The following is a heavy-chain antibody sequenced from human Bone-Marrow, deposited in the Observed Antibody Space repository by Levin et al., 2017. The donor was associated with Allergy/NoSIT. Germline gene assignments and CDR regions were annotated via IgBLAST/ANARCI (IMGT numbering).Heavy chain of an antibody. J-gene: IGHJ4*02. CDR2: IWYDGSNK. CDR3: ARDPSYGYSGFDY. Sequence: SCAASGFTFSSNGMHWVRQAPGKGLEWVALIWYDGSNKYYADSVKGRFTISRDNSKNTLYLQINSLRADDTAVYYCARDPSYGYSGFDYWGQGTLVTVSS. CDR1: GFTFSSNG. D-gene: IGHD5-18*01. V-gene: IGHV3-33*01.